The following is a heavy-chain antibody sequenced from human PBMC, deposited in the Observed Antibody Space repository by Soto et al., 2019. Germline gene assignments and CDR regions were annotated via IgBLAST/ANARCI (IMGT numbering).Heavy chain of an antibody. CDR1: GGSISSSSSY. V-gene: IGHV4-39*01. CDR2: IYYSGST. CDR3: AATIVATEGWVDY. D-gene: IGHD5-12*01. Sequence: PSXTLSLTCTVSGGSISSSSSYWVWIRQPPGKGLEWIGSIYYSGSTYYNPSLKSRVTISVDTSKNQFSLKLSSVTAADTAVYYCAATIVATEGWVDYWGQGTLVTVSS. J-gene: IGHJ4*02.